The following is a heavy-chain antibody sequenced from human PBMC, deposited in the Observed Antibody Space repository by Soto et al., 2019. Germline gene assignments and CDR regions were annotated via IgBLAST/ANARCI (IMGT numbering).Heavy chain of an antibody. CDR3: VKDQPGYCSGGSCYADFDY. D-gene: IGHD2-15*01. CDR2: ISSSSSTI. CDR1: GFTFSSYS. Sequence: EVQLVESGGGLVQPGGSLRLSCAASGFTFSSYSMNWVRQAPGKGLEWVSYISSSSSTIYYADSVKGRFTISRDNAKNSLYLQMNSLRAEDTAVYYCVKDQPGYCSGGSCYADFDYWGQGTLVTVSS. J-gene: IGHJ4*02. V-gene: IGHV3-48*01.